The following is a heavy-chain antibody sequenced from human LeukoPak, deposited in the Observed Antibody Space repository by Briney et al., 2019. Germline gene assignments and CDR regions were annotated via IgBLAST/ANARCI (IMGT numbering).Heavy chain of an antibody. J-gene: IGHJ3*02. CDR1: GFTFDDYS. Sequence: GGSLRLSCAASGFTFDDYSMHWVRQAPGKGLEWVSGINWNGGSTGYADSVKGRFTISRDNAKNSLYLQMNSLRAEDTALYYCARVGGSYYVSAWAFDIWGQGTMVTVSS. D-gene: IGHD1-26*01. CDR2: INWNGGST. V-gene: IGHV3-20*04. CDR3: ARVGGSYYVSAWAFDI.